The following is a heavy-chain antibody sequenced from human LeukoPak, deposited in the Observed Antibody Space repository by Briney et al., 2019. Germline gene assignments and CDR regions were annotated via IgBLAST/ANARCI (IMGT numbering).Heavy chain of an antibody. CDR3: ATGKYSGYYDY. Sequence: SETLSLTCTVSGGSIGTSTYYGGWVRQPPGKGLEWIGSMYYGGTTHYNPSLKSRVTLSVDTSKNQFSLRLSSVTAADSAVYFCATGKYSGYYDYWGQGTLVTVSS. J-gene: IGHJ4*02. V-gene: IGHV4-39*01. D-gene: IGHD5-12*01. CDR1: GGSIGTSTYY. CDR2: MYYGGTT.